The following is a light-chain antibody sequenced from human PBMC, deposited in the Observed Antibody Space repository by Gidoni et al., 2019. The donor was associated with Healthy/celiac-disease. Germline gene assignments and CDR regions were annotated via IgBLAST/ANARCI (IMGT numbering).Light chain of an antibody. CDR3: SSYTSSSTVV. CDR1: SSDVGGYNY. J-gene: IGLJ2*01. CDR2: DVS. Sequence: QSALTQPASVSGSPGQSITISCTGTSSDVGGYNYVSWYQQHPGKATKLMIFDVSNRPSGVSNRFSVSKSGNTASLTISWLQAEDEAYYYCSSYTSSSTVVFGGGTTLTVL. V-gene: IGLV2-14*01.